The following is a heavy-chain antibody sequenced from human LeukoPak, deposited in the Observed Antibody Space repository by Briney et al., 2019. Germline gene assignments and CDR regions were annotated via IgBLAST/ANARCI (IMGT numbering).Heavy chain of an antibody. CDR3: ARARTAMATALDY. CDR2: IYYGGST. D-gene: IGHD5-18*01. J-gene: IGHJ4*02. Sequence: SQTLSLTCTVSGGSISSGDYYWSWIRQPPGKGLEWIGYIYYGGSTYYNPSLKSRVTISVDTSKNQFSLKLSSVTAADTAVYYCARARTAMATALDYWGQGTLVTVSP. V-gene: IGHV4-30-4*01. CDR1: GGSISSGDYY.